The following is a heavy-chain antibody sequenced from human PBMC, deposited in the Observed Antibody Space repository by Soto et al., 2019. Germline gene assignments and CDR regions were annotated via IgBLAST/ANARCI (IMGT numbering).Heavy chain of an antibody. J-gene: IGHJ3*02. Sequence: GESLKISCKGSGYSFTSYWISWVRQMPGKGLEWMGRIDPSDSYTNHSPSFQGHVTISADKSISTAYLQWSSLKASDTAMYYCAMNGRYYDSSGYYPDDAFDIWGQGTMVTVSS. CDR3: AMNGRYYDSSGYYPDDAFDI. D-gene: IGHD3-22*01. CDR2: IDPSDSYT. V-gene: IGHV5-10-1*01. CDR1: GYSFTSYW.